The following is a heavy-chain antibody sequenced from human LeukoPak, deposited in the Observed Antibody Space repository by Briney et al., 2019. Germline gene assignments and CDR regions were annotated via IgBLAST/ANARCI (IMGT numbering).Heavy chain of an antibody. CDR3: ARALIPYDYVWGSYRYKVSFDY. CDR1: GGTFSSYA. Sequence: GASVKVSCKASGGTFSSYAISWVRQAPGQGLEWIGRIIPILGIANYAQKFQGRVTITADKSTSTAYMELSSLRSEDTAVYYCARALIPYDYVWGSYRYKVSFDYWGQGTLVTVSS. CDR2: IIPILGIA. J-gene: IGHJ4*02. V-gene: IGHV1-69*04. D-gene: IGHD3-16*02.